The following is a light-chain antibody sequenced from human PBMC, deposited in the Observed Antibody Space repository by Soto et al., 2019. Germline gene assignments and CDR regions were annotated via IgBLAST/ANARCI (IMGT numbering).Light chain of an antibody. V-gene: IGKV3-20*01. CDR1: QSISRY. Sequence: EFVLTQSPGTLSLSPGERTTLSCRASQSISRYLAWYQQKPGQGPRLLIYGASSRATGIPDRFSGSGSGSDFTLTICRLEPEDFAVFYCQHYDSLPITYGQGTRLEIK. CDR3: QHYDSLPIT. CDR2: GAS. J-gene: IGKJ5*01.